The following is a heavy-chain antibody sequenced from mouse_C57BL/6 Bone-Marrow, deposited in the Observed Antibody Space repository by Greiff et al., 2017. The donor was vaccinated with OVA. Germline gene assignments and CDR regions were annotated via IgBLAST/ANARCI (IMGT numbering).Heavy chain of an antibody. CDR3: ARGELRYYFDY. CDR2: INPYNGDT. Sequence: VQLKESGPELVKPGDSVKISCKASGYSFTGYFMNWVMQSHGKSLEWIGRINPYNGDTFYNQKFKGKATLTVDKSSSTAHMELRSLTSEDSAVYYCARGELRYYFDYWGQGTTLTVSS. CDR1: GYSFTGYF. V-gene: IGHV1-20*01. J-gene: IGHJ2*01. D-gene: IGHD2-4*01.